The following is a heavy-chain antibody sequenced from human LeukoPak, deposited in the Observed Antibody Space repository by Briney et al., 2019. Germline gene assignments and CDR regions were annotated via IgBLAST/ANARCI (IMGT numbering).Heavy chain of an antibody. CDR3: ARTPLGGDYYFDY. CDR2: INSDGSST. V-gene: IGHV3-74*01. Sequence: PGGSLRLSCAASGFTFSSYWMHWVRQAPGKGLVWVSRINSDGSSTSYADSVKGRFTISRDNAKNTLYLQMNSLRAEDTAVYYCARTPLGGDYYFDYWGQGTLVTVSS. CDR1: GFTFSSYW. D-gene: IGHD4-17*01. J-gene: IGHJ4*02.